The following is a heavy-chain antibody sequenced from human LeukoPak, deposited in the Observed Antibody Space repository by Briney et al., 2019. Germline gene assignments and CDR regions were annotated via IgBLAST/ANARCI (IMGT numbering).Heavy chain of an antibody. J-gene: IGHJ4*02. CDR1: GFTFSGSA. CDR3: TRSSVAGHLNY. D-gene: IGHD6-19*01. CDR2: IRSKANSYAT. V-gene: IGHV3-73*01. Sequence: GGSLRLSCAASGFTFSGSAMRWVRQASGKGLEWVGRIRSKANSYATAYAASVKGRFTISRDDSKNTAYLQMNSLKTEDTAVYYCTRSSVAGHLNYWGQGTLVTVSS.